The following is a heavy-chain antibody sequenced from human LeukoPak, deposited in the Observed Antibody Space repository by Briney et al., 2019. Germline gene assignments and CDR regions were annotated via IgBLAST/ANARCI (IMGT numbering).Heavy chain of an antibody. CDR2: IIPIFGTA. D-gene: IGHD2-21*02. V-gene: IGHV1-69*05. CDR3: AREYCGGDCYSGWLDY. J-gene: IGHJ4*02. Sequence: SVKVSCKASGYTFTSYGISWVRQAPGQGLEWMGRIIPIFGTANYAQKFQGRVTITTDESTSTAYMELSSLRSEDTAVYYCAREYCGGDCYSGWLDYWGQGTLVTVSS. CDR1: GYTFTSYG.